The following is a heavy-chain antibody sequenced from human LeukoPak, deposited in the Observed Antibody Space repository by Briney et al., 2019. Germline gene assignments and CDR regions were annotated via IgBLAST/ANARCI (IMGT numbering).Heavy chain of an antibody. CDR2: TYYSGNT. Sequence: PSETLSLTCTVSRGSISGHYWSWIRQSPGKGLEWIGNTYYSGNTNYNPSLKSRVTISIDTSRIHFSLHLSSVTAADTAVYYCARTRYSGSHNSAFDLWGQGTVVTVSS. J-gene: IGHJ3*01. CDR1: RGSISGHY. D-gene: IGHD1-26*01. CDR3: ARTRYSGSHNSAFDL. V-gene: IGHV4-59*08.